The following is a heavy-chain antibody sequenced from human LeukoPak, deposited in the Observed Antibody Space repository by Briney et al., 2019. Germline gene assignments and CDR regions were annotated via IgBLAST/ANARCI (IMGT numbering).Heavy chain of an antibody. Sequence: PGGSLRLSCEASGFTFSRYAMHWVRQAPGKGLEWVAVISYDGTYKYYTDSVNDRFTISRDNSKNTLYLQMNSLRVDDTAVYYCARAVIYGQNSGGDYGGPGSLVTVSS. CDR3: ARAVIYGQNSGGDY. D-gene: IGHD2/OR15-2a*01. J-gene: IGHJ4*02. V-gene: IGHV3-30*04. CDR1: GFTFSRYA. CDR2: ISYDGTYK.